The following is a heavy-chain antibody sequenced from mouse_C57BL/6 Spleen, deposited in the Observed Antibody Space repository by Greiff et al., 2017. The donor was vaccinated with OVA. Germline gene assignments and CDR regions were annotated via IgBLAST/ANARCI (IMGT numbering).Heavy chain of an antibody. D-gene: IGHD1-1*01. Sequence: QVQLQQSGPELVKPGASVKISCKASGYAFSSSWMNWVQQRPGKGLEWIGRIYPGDGDTNYNGKFKGKATLTADQSSSTAYMQLSSLTSEYSAVYFCARSSDGSSLRYFDVWGTGTTVTVSA. CDR1: GYAFSSSW. CDR2: IYPGDGDT. V-gene: IGHV1-82*01. J-gene: IGHJ1*03. CDR3: ARSSDGSSLRYFDV.